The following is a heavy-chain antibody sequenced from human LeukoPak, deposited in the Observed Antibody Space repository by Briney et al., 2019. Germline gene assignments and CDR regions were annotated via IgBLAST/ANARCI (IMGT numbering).Heavy chain of an antibody. Sequence: GESLKISCKGSGYSFTSYWIGWVRQAPGQGLEWMGWISAYNGNTNYAQKLQGRVTMTTDTSTSTAYMELRSLRSDDTAVYYCARAGTFLRYFDWLPYDYWGQGTLVTVSS. CDR1: GYSFTSYW. V-gene: IGHV1-18*04. D-gene: IGHD3-9*01. CDR3: ARAGTFLRYFDWLPYDY. J-gene: IGHJ4*02. CDR2: ISAYNGNT.